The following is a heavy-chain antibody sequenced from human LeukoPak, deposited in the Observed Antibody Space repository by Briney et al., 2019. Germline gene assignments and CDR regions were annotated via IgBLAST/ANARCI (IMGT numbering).Heavy chain of an antibody. CDR3: AHKEYYALGSLGDSFDY. CDR1: GFSLSTSGVG. V-gene: IGHV2-5*02. Sequence: SGPTLVNPTQTLTLTCTFSGFSLSTSGVGVGWIRQPPGKALEWLAVIYWDDDKRHSPSLKRRLTITKDTSKNQVVLTMPNMDPVDTATYYCAHKEYYALGSLGDSFDYWGQGTLVTVSS. D-gene: IGHD3-10*01. CDR2: IYWDDDK. J-gene: IGHJ4*02.